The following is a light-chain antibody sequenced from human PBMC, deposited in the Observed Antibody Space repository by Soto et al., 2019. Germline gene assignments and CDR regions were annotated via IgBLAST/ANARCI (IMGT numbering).Light chain of an antibody. CDR1: QSVSSSY. CDR2: GAS. V-gene: IGKV3-20*01. Sequence: EIVMTQSPGTLSLSPGERATLSCRASQSVSSSYLAWYQQKPGQAPRLLICGASSRATVIPDRFSGSGSGTDFTLTISRLEPEEFAVYYGQQYGSSDEDAPYTFGQGTKLEIK. CDR3: QQYGSSDEDAPYT. J-gene: IGKJ2*01.